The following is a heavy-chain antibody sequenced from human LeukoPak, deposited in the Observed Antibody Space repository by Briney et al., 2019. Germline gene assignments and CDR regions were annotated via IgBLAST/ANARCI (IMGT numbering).Heavy chain of an antibody. D-gene: IGHD6-19*01. CDR3: AKSDGHGTGYGFHI. V-gene: IGHV3-33*06. CDR1: GFTFSNHG. CDR2: IWYDGSNQ. J-gene: IGHJ3*02. Sequence: SGGSLRLSCAASGFTFSNHGMHWVRQAPGKGLEWVAVIWYDGSNQYYADSVKGRFTISRDNSKNTVFLRMNSLRGEDSAIYYCAKSDGHGTGYGFHIWGQGTMVTVSS.